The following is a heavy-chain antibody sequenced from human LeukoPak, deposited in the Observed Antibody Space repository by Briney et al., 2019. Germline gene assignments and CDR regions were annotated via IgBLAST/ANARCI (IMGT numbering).Heavy chain of an antibody. CDR3: ASRPYDNSGYYYV. D-gene: IGHD3-22*01. CDR1: GFTFSSYW. Sequence: SGGSLRLSCAASGFTFSSYWMSWVRQAPGKGLEWVSSISGSSSYIYYADSVKGRFTISRDNAKNSLFLQMSSLRAEDTAVYYCASRPYDNSGYYYVWGQGTLVTVSS. CDR2: ISGSSSYI. V-gene: IGHV3-21*01. J-gene: IGHJ4*02.